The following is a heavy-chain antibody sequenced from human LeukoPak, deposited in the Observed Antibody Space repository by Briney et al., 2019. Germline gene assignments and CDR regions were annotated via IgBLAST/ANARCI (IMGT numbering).Heavy chain of an antibody. CDR2: ISYDGSNK. CDR1: GFTFSSYS. D-gene: IGHD6-19*01. Sequence: GGSLRLSCAASGFTFSSYSMNWVRQAPGKGLEWVAVISYDGSNKYYADSVKGRFTISRDNSKNTLYLQMNSLRAEDTAVYYCARAQWLAFDYWGQGTLVTVSS. J-gene: IGHJ4*02. V-gene: IGHV3-30*03. CDR3: ARAQWLAFDY.